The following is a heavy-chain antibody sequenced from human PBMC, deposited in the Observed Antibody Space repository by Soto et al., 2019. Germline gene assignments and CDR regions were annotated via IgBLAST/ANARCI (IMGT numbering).Heavy chain of an antibody. CDR3: ASAAVAGYPVVAAFDI. CDR1: GFILRNYW. V-gene: IGHV3-7*01. J-gene: IGHJ3*02. D-gene: IGHD6-19*01. CDR2: IKEDGSEK. Sequence: GGSLRLSCADSGFILRNYWMSWVRQAPGMGLQWVASIKEDGSEKYYADSVKGRFTISRDNAKNSLYLQMNSLRAEDTAVYYCASAAVAGYPVVAAFDIWGQGTMVTVSS.